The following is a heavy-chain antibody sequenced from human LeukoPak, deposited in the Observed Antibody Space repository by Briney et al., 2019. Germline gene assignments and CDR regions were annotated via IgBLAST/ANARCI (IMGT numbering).Heavy chain of an antibody. J-gene: IGHJ4*02. CDR1: GFTFSSYW. D-gene: IGHD2-21*01. Sequence: GGSLRLSCAASGFTFSSYWMHWVRQTPGKGLVWVSRVSPDGSTTYYADSVKGRLTTSRDNIKNTLYLQMNSLTAEDTAVYYCTRGDYSFDYWGQGTLVTVSS. V-gene: IGHV3-74*01. CDR3: TRGDYSFDY. CDR2: VSPDGSTT.